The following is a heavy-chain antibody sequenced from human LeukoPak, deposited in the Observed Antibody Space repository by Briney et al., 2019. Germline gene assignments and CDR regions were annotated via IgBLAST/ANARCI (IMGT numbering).Heavy chain of an antibody. CDR2: ISGSGGNT. J-gene: IGHJ5*01. V-gene: IGHV3-23*01. CDR1: GFTFSSHA. D-gene: IGHD4/OR15-4a*01. CDR3: AKDLHDYGNYVGWFDS. Sequence: GGSLRLSCVASGFTFSSHAMDWVRQAPGKGLEWVSAISGSGGNTYYADSVKGRFTISRDHSKTTLFLQMNSLTAEDTAVYYCAKDLHDYGNYVGWFDSWGQGTLVTVSS.